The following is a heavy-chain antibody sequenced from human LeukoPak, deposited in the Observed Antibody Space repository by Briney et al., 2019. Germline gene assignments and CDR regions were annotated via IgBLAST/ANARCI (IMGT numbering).Heavy chain of an antibody. Sequence: GESLQISCKGSGYSFTGNWIGWVRQMPGKGLEWMGMIYPGDSDTRYSPSFQGQVTISADKSISTAYLQWSSLKASDTAMYYCARRGSRSWYGDYWGQGTLVTVSS. V-gene: IGHV5-51*01. CDR1: GYSFTGNW. CDR3: ARRGSRSWYGDY. D-gene: IGHD6-13*01. J-gene: IGHJ4*02. CDR2: IYPGDSDT.